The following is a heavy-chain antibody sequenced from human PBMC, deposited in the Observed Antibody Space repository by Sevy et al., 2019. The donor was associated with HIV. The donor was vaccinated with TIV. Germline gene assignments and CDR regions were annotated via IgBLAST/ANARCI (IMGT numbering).Heavy chain of an antibody. D-gene: IGHD4-17*01. Sequence: SETLSLTCSVSGASISSSSYYWGWIRQPPGKGLEWIGSIDYGGSTYYTPALKSRGTISGDASKNQFSLKLRSVTAADTAFYYCARYLRGDFAGGFDSWGQGALVTVSS. CDR3: ARYLRGDFAGGFDS. CDR1: GASISSSSYY. V-gene: IGHV4-39*01. CDR2: IDYGGST. J-gene: IGHJ5*01.